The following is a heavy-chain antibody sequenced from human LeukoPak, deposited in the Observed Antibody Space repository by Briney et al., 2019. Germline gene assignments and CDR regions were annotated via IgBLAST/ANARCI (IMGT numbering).Heavy chain of an antibody. V-gene: IGHV4-59*08. Sequence: PSETLSLTCTVSGGSISSYYWSWIRQPPGKGLEWIGYIYYSGSTNYNPSLKSRVTISVDTSKNQFSLKLSSVTAADTAVYYCARRGQQPWGEHPHFDYWGQGTLVTVSS. J-gene: IGHJ4*02. CDR1: GGSISSYY. D-gene: IGHD6-13*01. CDR2: IYYSGST. CDR3: ARRGQQPWGEHPHFDY.